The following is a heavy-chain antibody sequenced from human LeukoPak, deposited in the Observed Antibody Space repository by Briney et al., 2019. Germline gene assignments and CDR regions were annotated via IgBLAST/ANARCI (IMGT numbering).Heavy chain of an antibody. CDR2: VPHDESDK. D-gene: IGHD3-10*01. CDR1: GFIFNIHG. J-gene: IGHJ4*02. Sequence: GGSLRLSCATSGFIFNIHGMHWVRQAPGKGLEWVAFVPHDESDKYYADSVKGRFTISRDNSKNTLYLQMNSLRAEDTAVYYCARDGGSGSSVFDYWGQGTLVTVSS. CDR3: ARDGGSGSSVFDY. V-gene: IGHV3-30*02.